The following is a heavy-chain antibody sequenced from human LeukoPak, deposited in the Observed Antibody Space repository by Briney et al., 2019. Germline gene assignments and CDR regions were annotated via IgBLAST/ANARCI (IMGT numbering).Heavy chain of an antibody. D-gene: IGHD4-17*01. CDR3: ATGTTFFDT. CDR1: GYTFTTYA. CDR2: INTNTGNP. V-gene: IGHV7-4-1*02. Sequence: ASVKVSCKASGYTFTTYAMNWVRQAPGQGLEWMAWINTNTGNPTYAQGFTGRFVFSLDTSVSTAYLQISSLKAEDTAVYYCATGTTFFDTWGQGTLVTVSS. J-gene: IGHJ4*02.